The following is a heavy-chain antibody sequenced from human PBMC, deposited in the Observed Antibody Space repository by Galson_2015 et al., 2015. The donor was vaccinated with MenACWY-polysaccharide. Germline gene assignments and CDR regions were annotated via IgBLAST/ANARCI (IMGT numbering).Heavy chain of an antibody. CDR1: GFTFSSYA. D-gene: IGHD7-27*01. CDR2: ISGSGGST. Sequence: SLRLSCAASGFTFSSYAMTWVRQAPGKGLAWVSAISGSGGSTYYADSVKGRFSISRDNSKNTLFLQMNSLRAEDTALYYCARDPTPGAFDIWGQGTMVTVSS. CDR3: ARDPTPGAFDI. J-gene: IGHJ3*02. V-gene: IGHV3-23*01.